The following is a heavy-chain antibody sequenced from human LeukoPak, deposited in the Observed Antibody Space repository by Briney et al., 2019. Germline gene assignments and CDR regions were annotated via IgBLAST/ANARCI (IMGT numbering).Heavy chain of an antibody. V-gene: IGHV1-18*01. CDR2: ISAYNGNT. Sequence: GASVKVSCKASGYTFINYGINWVRQAPGQGLEWMGWISAYNGNTNYAQKLQGRVTMTTDTSTSTAYMELRSLRSDDTAVYYCAREQVSPPARYCSSTSCSYSYYYYGMDVWGQGTTVAVSS. D-gene: IGHD2-2*01. J-gene: IGHJ6*02. CDR1: GYTFINYG. CDR3: AREQVSPPARYCSSTSCSYSYYYYGMDV.